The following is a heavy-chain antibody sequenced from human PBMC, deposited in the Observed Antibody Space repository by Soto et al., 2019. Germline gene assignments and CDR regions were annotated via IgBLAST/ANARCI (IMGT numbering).Heavy chain of an antibody. CDR1: GFSLSNTRMG. Sequence: QVTLKESGPVLVKPTETLTLTCSVSGFSLSNTRMGVSWVRQPPGKALEWLAHIFSNDEKSDRTSLKSRLTIFKDTSKSQVVLTMTTMDPVDTAAYYCARTPQQLVVGMDVWGQGTTVTVSS. J-gene: IGHJ6*02. CDR3: ARTPQQLVVGMDV. D-gene: IGHD6-13*01. V-gene: IGHV2-26*01. CDR2: IFSNDEK.